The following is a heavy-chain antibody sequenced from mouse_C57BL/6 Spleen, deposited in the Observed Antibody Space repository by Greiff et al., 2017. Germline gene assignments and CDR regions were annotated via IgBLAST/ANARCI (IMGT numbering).Heavy chain of an antibody. Sequence: QVQLQQSGAELARPGASVKLSCKASGYTFTSYGISWVKQRTGQGLEWIGEIYPGSGNTYYNEKFKGKATLTADKSSSTAYMELRSLTSEDSAVYFCVLFYAMDYWGQGTSVTVSS. CDR1: GYTFTSYG. J-gene: IGHJ4*01. V-gene: IGHV1-81*01. CDR2: IYPGSGNT. CDR3: VLFYAMDY.